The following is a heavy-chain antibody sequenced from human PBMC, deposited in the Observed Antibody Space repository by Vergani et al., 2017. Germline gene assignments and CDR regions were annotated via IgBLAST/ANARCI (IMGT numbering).Heavy chain of an antibody. Sequence: EVQLVESGGGLVQPGGSLRLSCAASGFTFSRYEMNWVRQAPGKGLERVAYISSSGSTIYYAASVKGGFTISRDNAKNSLYLQMNSLRAEDTAVYYCARYPGVGWFDPWGQGTLVTVSS. CDR1: GFTFSRYE. CDR2: ISSSGSTI. CDR3: ARYPGVGWFDP. V-gene: IGHV3-48*03. J-gene: IGHJ5*02. D-gene: IGHD7-27*01.